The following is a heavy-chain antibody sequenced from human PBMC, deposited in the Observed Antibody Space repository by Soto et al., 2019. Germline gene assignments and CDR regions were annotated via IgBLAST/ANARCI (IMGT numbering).Heavy chain of an antibody. J-gene: IGHJ6*02. CDR2: IRSKANSYAT. V-gene: IGHV3-73*01. CDR1: GFTFSGSA. CDR3: TRHSPSGSGYVTPYYYYGMDV. D-gene: IGHD5-12*01. Sequence: GGSLRLSCAASGFTFSGSAMHWVRQASGKGLEWVGRIRSKANSYATAYAASVKGRFTISRDDSKNTAYLQMNSLKTEDTAVYYCTRHSPSGSGYVTPYYYYGMDVWGQGTTVTVSS.